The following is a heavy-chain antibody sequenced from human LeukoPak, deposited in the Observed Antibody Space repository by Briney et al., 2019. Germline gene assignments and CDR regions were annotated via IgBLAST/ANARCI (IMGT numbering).Heavy chain of an antibody. CDR2: INHSGST. J-gene: IGHJ5*02. Sequence: SETLSLTCAVYGGSFSDYYWSWIRQPPGKGLEWIGEINHSGSTNYNPSLKSRVTISVDTSKNQFSLKLSSVTAADTAVYYCASPHYYGSGSYYTWGQGTLVTVSS. CDR1: GGSFSDYY. CDR3: ASPHYYGSGSYYT. V-gene: IGHV4-34*01. D-gene: IGHD3-10*01.